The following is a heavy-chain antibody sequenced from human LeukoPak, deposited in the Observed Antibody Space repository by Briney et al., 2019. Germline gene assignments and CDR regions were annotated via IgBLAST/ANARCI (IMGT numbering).Heavy chain of an antibody. CDR1: GFTVGSTY. CDR3: ARATLDN. Sequence: AGGSLRLSCAASGFTVGSTYISWVRQAPGKGLEWVSVIYSGGSTKYADSVKARFTISRDNSENTVYLQMNNLRAEDTAVYYCARATLDNWGQGTLVTVSS. CDR2: IYSGGST. V-gene: IGHV3-53*01. J-gene: IGHJ4*02.